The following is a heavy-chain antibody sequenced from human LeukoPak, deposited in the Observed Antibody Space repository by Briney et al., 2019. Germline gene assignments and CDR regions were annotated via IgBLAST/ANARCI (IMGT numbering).Heavy chain of an antibody. Sequence: SETLSLTCAVYGGSFSNYYWSWIRQPPGKGLEWIGYIYYSGSTNYNPSLKSRVTISLDTSRNQFSLKLSSVTAADTAAYYCARAGRSWSTGYFFDYWGQGTLVTVSS. CDR3: ARAGRSWSTGYFFDY. V-gene: IGHV4-59*01. CDR1: GGSFSNYY. D-gene: IGHD6-13*01. CDR2: IYYSGST. J-gene: IGHJ4*02.